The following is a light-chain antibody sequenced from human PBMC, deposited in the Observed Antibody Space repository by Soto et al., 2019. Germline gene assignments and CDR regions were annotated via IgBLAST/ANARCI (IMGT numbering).Light chain of an antibody. Sequence: QSVLTQPPSMSGAPGQRVTISCTGSSSNIGAGYDVHWYQQLPGTPPKLLIYLNNDRPSGVPDRLSGSKSGTSASLAITGLRADDEAVYYCQSSDNSLPGLVIFGGGTKLTVL. CDR3: QSSDNSLPGLVI. CDR1: SSNIGAGYD. J-gene: IGLJ2*01. CDR2: LNN. V-gene: IGLV1-40*01.